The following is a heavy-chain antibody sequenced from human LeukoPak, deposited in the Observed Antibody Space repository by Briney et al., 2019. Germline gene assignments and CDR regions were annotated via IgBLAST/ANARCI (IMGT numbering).Heavy chain of an antibody. CDR2: IYPGDSDT. Sequence: HGESLKISCKGSGYSFTSYWIGWVRQMPGKGLEWMGIIYPGDSDTRYSPSFQGQVTISADKSISTAYLQWSSLKASDTAMYYCARREGDYYGSGSYHEPWGQGTLVTVSS. CDR1: GYSFTSYW. V-gene: IGHV5-51*01. D-gene: IGHD3-10*01. CDR3: ARREGDYYGSGSYHEP. J-gene: IGHJ5*02.